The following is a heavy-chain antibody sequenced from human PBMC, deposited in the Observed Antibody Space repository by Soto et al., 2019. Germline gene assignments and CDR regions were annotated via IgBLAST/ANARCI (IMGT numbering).Heavy chain of an antibody. D-gene: IGHD3-22*01. J-gene: IGHJ4*02. CDR3: RFSGYPLSFDY. CDR1: GFTVSSNY. Sequence: PGGSLRLSCAASGFTVSSNYMSWVRQAPGKGLEWVSVIYSGGSTYYADSVKGRFTISRDNSKNPLYLQMNSLKAEDTAVYYCRFSGYPLSFDYWGQGTLVTVSS. CDR2: IYSGGST. V-gene: IGHV3-53*01.